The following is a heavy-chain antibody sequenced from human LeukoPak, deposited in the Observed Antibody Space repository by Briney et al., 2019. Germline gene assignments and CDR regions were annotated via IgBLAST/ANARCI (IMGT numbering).Heavy chain of an antibody. CDR1: GGSFSGYY. Sequence: SETLSLTCAVYGGSFSGYYWSWIRQPPGKGLEWIGEINHSGSTNYNPPLKSRVTISVDTSKNQFSLKLSSVTAADTAVYYCARGQVWSPELFVPWGQGTLVTVSS. CDR3: ARGQVWSPELFVP. CDR2: INHSGST. D-gene: IGHD5-18*01. V-gene: IGHV4-34*01. J-gene: IGHJ5*02.